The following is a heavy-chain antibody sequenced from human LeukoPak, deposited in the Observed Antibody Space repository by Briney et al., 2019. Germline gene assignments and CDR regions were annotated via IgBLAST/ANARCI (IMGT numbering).Heavy chain of an antibody. J-gene: IGHJ4*02. V-gene: IGHV3-49*03. D-gene: IGHD4-17*01. CDR3: TREGGGYGDYDVDFDY. CDR2: IRSKAYGGTT. Sequence: GGSLRLSCKTSGFTFGDYGMNWFRQAPGKWLEWVSFIRSKAYGGTTEYAASVKDRFTISRDDSKSIAYLQMNSLKTEDTAVYYCTREGGGYGDYDVDFDYWGQGTLVTVSS. CDR1: GFTFGDYG.